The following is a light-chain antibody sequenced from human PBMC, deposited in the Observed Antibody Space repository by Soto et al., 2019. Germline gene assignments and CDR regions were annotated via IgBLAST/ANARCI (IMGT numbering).Light chain of an antibody. V-gene: IGLV1-40*01. Sequence: QSVLTQPPSVSGAPGQRVTISCTGSSSNIGAGYDVHWYQQLPGTAPKLLIYGNSNRPSGVPDRFSGSKSGTSASLAITGLQAEDEADYYCQSYESSLSGYVFGPGTKVTVL. J-gene: IGLJ1*01. CDR2: GNS. CDR1: SSNIGAGYD. CDR3: QSYESSLSGYV.